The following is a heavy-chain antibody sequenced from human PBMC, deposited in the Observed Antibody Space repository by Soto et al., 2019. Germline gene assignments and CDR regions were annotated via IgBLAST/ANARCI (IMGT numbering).Heavy chain of an antibody. CDR2: ISGSGGST. CDR3: AKDLRGSYRFHWFDP. CDR1: GFTFSSYA. Sequence: PGGSLRLSCAASGFTFSSYAMSWVRQAPGKGLEWVSAISGSGGSTYYADSVKGRFTISRDNSKNTLYLQMNSLRAEDTAVYYCAKDLRGSYRFHWFDPWGQGTLVTVSS. J-gene: IGHJ5*02. V-gene: IGHV3-23*01. D-gene: IGHD1-26*01.